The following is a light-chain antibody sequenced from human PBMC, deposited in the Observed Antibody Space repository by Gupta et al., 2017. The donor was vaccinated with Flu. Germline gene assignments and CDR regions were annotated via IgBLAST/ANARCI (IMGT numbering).Light chain of an antibody. V-gene: IGLV1-44*01. CDR3: AAWDASLNVVV. CDR2: SNN. Sequence: QSVLTQPPSASGTPGQRVTISCSGSSSNIGSNTVNWYQQLPGTAPKLLIYSNNQRPSGVPDRFSGSKAGTSASLAISGLQSEEEADYYCAAWDASLNVVVFGGGTKLTVL. CDR1: SSNIGSNT. J-gene: IGLJ2*01.